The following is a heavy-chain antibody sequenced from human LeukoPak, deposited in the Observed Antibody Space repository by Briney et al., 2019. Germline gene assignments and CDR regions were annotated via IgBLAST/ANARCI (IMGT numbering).Heavy chain of an antibody. CDR1: GHSFTSYW. Sequence: GESLRISCKDSGHSFTSYWISWVRQMPGKGLEWMGRVDSSDSYTNYSPSFQGHVTIPVDKSISTAYLQWTSLKSSDSAMYYCARRGYYYYGMDVWGQGTTVTVSS. D-gene: IGHD3-10*01. V-gene: IGHV5-10-1*01. J-gene: IGHJ6*02. CDR3: ARRGYYYYGMDV. CDR2: VDSSDSYT.